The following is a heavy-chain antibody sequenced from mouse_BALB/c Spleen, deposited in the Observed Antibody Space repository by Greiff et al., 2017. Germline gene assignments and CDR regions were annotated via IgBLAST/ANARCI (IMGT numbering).Heavy chain of an antibody. CDR3: ARGGNSWFAY. CDR1: GFSLTGFG. CDR2: IWGDGST. D-gene: IGHD2-1*01. V-gene: IGHV2-6-7*01. Sequence: VHLVESGPGLVAPSQSLSISCTVSGFSLTGFGVNWVRQPPGKGLEWLGMIWGDGSTDYNSALKSRLSIDKDNSKSQVFLKMNSLQTYDTARYYCARGGNSWFAYWGQGTLVTVSA. J-gene: IGHJ3*01.